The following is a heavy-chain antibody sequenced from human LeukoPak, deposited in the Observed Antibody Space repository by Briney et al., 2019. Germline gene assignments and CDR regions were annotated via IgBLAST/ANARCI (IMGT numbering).Heavy chain of an antibody. CDR2: IYTRGST. V-gene: IGHV4-4*07. CDR1: GGSINNYY. Sequence: PSETLSLTCTVSGGSINNYYWSWIRQPAGKGLEWIGRIYTRGSTNYNPSLKSRVTMSVDTSKNQFSLTLRSVTAADTAVYYRARGRYCSADICSGGDAFDIWGQGTMVSVSS. D-gene: IGHD2-15*01. J-gene: IGHJ3*02. CDR3: ARGRYCSADICSGGDAFDI.